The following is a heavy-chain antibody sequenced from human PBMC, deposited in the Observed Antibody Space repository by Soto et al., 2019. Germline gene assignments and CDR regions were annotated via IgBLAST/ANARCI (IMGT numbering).Heavy chain of an antibody. CDR2: ISYDGSNK. J-gene: IGHJ4*02. Sequence: QVQLVESGGGVVQPGRSLRLSCAASGFTFSSYGMHWVRQAPGKGLEWVAVISYDGSNKYYAESVKGRFTSSRDNSKTTLYLQMNSLRAEDTAVYYCAKGIDYGGNSGHEALWGQGTLVTVSS. CDR3: AKGIDYGGNSGHEAL. CDR1: GFTFSSYG. V-gene: IGHV3-30*18. D-gene: IGHD4-17*01.